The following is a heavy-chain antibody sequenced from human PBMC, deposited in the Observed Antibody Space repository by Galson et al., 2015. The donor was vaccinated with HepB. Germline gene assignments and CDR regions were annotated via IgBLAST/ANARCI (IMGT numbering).Heavy chain of an antibody. CDR3: ARDARYSSSWTHYFDY. CDR2: IIPIFGTA. D-gene: IGHD6-13*01. J-gene: IGHJ4*02. V-gene: IGHV1-69*13. CDR1: GGTFSSYA. Sequence: SVKVSCKASGGTFSSYAISWVRQAPGQGLEWMGGIIPIFGTANYAQKFQGRVTITADESTSTAYMELSSLRSEDTAVYYCARDARYSSSWTHYFDYWGQGTLVTVSS.